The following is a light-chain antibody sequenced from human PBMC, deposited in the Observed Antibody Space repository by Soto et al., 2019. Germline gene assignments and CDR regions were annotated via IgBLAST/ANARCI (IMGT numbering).Light chain of an antibody. CDR1: SSDVAGYNY. Sequence: QSALTQPASVSGSPGQSITISCTGTSSDVAGYNYVSWYQQHPNKAPKFMIYDVTNRPSGVSNRFSGSKSGNTASLTISGLQDEDEADYYCRSYTSSSTYVFGTGTKLTVL. V-gene: IGLV2-14*01. CDR3: RSYTSSSTYV. CDR2: DVT. J-gene: IGLJ1*01.